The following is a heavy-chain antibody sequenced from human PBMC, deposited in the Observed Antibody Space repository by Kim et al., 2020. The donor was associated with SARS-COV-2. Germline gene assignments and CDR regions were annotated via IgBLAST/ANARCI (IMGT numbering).Heavy chain of an antibody. CDR3: TKXVTXXGADV. CDR2: IIWKTGYI. V-gene: IGHV3-9*01. Sequence: GGSLRLSCVASGLTFDDHGVHWVRQTPGKGLEWVSGIIWKTGYIGYADSVKGRFTISRGNAKNSLYLQMNSLRPEXTALYYCTKXVTXXGADVWGQGTTVTVSS. J-gene: IGHJ6*02. CDR1: GLTFDDHG. D-gene: IGHD4-17*01.